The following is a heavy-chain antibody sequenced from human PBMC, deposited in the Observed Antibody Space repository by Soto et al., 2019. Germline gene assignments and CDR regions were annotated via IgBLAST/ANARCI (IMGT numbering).Heavy chain of an antibody. CDR2: IYYNGNT. CDR3: TRANWYSEY. Sequence: QVQLQESGPGLVKPSETLSLTCTVSGGSISNHYWSWIRQPPGKGLEWIGYIYYNGNTNYNPSHKSRDTMSVDTSNNQISLKLSSVTAADTAVYDCTRANWYSEYWGQGTLVTVSS. CDR1: GGSISNHY. V-gene: IGHV4-59*11. D-gene: IGHD7-27*01. J-gene: IGHJ4*02.